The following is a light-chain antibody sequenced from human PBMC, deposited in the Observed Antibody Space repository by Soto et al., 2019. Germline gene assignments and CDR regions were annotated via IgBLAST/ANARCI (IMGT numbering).Light chain of an antibody. CDR1: QGISSA. J-gene: IGKJ5*01. V-gene: IGKV1-13*02. CDR3: QQFNSYPLLT. CDR2: DAS. Sequence: AIQLTQSPSSLSASVVDRVTITCRASQGISSALAWYQQKPGKAPKLLIYDASSLESGVPSRFSGSGSGTDFTLTISSLQTEDFATYYCQQFNSYPLLTFGQGTRLEI.